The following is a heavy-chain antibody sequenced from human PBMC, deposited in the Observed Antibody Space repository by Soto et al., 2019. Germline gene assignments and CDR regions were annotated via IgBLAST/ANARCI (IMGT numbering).Heavy chain of an antibody. Sequence: SETLSLTCAVYGGSFSGYYWSWIRQPPGKGLEWIGEINHSGSTNYNPSLKSRVTISVDTSKNQFSLKLSSVTAADTAVYYCARGRSGSYYGLFDYWGQGTQVTVSS. CDR2: INHSGST. CDR1: GGSFSGYY. D-gene: IGHD1-26*01. V-gene: IGHV4-34*01. J-gene: IGHJ4*02. CDR3: ARGRSGSYYGLFDY.